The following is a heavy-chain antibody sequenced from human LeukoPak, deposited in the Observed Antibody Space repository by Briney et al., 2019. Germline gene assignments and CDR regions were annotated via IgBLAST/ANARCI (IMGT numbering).Heavy chain of an antibody. V-gene: IGHV4-30-4*01. Sequence: SETLSLTCTVSGGSISSGDYYWSWIRQPPGKGLEWIGYIYYSGSTYYNPSLKSRVTISVDTSKNQFSLKLSSVTAADTAVYYCARNSGYDVPEDYWGQGTLVTVSS. CDR3: ARNSGYDVPEDY. D-gene: IGHD5-12*01. CDR2: IYYSGST. J-gene: IGHJ4*02. CDR1: GGSISSGDYY.